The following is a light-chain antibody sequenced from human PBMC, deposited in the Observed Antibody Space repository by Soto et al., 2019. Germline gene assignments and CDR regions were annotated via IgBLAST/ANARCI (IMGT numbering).Light chain of an antibody. Sequence: QSVLTQPPSVSGAPGQRVTISCTESSSNIGAGYDVHGYQQLPGTAPKLLIYGNSNRPSGVPDRFSGSKSGTSASLAITGLQAQDEAPYYCQSYGSRLSAWVFGEGTKLTVL. V-gene: IGLV1-40*01. CDR1: SSNIGAGYD. J-gene: IGLJ3*02. CDR3: QSYGSRLSAWV. CDR2: GNS.